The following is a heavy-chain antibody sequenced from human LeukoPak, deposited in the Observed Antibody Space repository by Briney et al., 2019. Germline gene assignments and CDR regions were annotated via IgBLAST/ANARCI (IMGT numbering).Heavy chain of an antibody. CDR3: ARVNYYDSSGTDH. D-gene: IGHD3-22*01. J-gene: IGHJ4*02. CDR1: GGSISSSSYY. Sequence: SETLSLTCTVSGGSISSSSYYWSWIRQPPGKGLEWIGYIYYSGSTNYNPSLKSRVTISVDTSKNQFSLRLSSVTAADTAVYYCARVNYYDSSGTDHWGQGTLVTVSS. CDR2: IYYSGST. V-gene: IGHV4-61*01.